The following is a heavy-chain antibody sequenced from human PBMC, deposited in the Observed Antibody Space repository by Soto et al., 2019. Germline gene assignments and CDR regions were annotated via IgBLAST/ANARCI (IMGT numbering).Heavy chain of an antibody. CDR1: GFTVSSNY. D-gene: IGHD6-13*01. V-gene: IGHV3-53*01. CDR3: ARRGPGTYFDY. Sequence: PGGSLRLSCAASGFTVSSNYMSWVRQAPGKGLEWVSLIYSGDSTYYADSVKGRFTISRDNSKNTLYLQMNSLRTEDTAVYYCARRGPGTYFDYWGQGTLVTVSS. J-gene: IGHJ4*02. CDR2: IYSGDST.